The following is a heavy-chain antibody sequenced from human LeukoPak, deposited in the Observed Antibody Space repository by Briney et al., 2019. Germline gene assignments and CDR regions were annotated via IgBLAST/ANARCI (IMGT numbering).Heavy chain of an antibody. CDR1: GFTFSSYA. CDR2: ISGSGGAT. CDR3: AKDRAIHLVPYYLVPDI. V-gene: IGHV3-23*01. Sequence: PGGSLRLSCAASGFTFSSYAMTWVRQAPGKGLEWVSAISGSGGATYYADSVKGRFTISRDNSKNTLYLQMNNLRAEDTAVYYCAKDRAIHLVPYYLVPDIWGQGTIVTVSS. D-gene: IGHD5-18*01. J-gene: IGHJ3*02.